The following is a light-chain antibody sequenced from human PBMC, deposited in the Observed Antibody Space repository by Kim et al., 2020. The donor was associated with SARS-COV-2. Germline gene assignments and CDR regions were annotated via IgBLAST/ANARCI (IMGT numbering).Light chain of an antibody. CDR1: KLGDEY. J-gene: IGLJ2*01. V-gene: IGLV3-1*01. CDR3: QAWDSSNVV. Sequence: SYGLTQPPSVSVSPGQTASITCSGDKLGDEYACWYQQKPGQSPVLVIYQDSKRPSGIPERFSGSNSGNTATLTISETQAMDEADYYCQAWDSSNVV. CDR2: QDS.